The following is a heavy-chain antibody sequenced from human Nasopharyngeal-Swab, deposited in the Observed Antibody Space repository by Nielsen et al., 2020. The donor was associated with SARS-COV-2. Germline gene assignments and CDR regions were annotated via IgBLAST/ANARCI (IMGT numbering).Heavy chain of an antibody. D-gene: IGHD4-17*01. CDR1: GGTFSSYA. CDR2: IIPILGIA. J-gene: IGHJ4*02. Sequence: SVKVSCKASGGTFSSYAISWVRQAPGQWLEWMGGIIPILGIANYAQKFQGRVTITADKSTSTAYMELSSLRSEDTAVYYCAIMTTVTTWSFGPLDYWGQGTLVTVSS. CDR3: AIMTTVTTWSFGPLDY. V-gene: IGHV1-69*10.